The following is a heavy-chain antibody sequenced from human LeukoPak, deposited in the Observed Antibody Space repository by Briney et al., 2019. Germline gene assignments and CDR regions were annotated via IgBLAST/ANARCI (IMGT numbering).Heavy chain of an antibody. V-gene: IGHV4-30-2*01. J-gene: IGHJ4*02. CDR1: GGSISSGGYY. Sequence: PSETLSLTCTVSGGSISSGGYYWSWIRQPPGKGLEWIGYIYHSGSTFYNPSLKSRVTISVDRSKNQFSLKLSSVTAADTAVYYCASIPSYYFDYWGQGTLVTVSS. CDR2: IYHSGST. D-gene: IGHD6-6*01. CDR3: ASIPSYYFDY.